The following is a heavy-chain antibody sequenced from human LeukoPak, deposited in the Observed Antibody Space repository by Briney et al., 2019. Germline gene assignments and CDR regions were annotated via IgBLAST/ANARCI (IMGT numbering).Heavy chain of an antibody. CDR1: GFIFTKYW. CDR2: ISYDGSNK. V-gene: IGHV3-30-3*01. Sequence: GGSLRLSCAASGFIFTKYWMHWVRQAPGKGLEWVAVISYDGSNKYYADSVKGRFTISRDNSKNTLYLQMNSLRAEDTAVYYCARGDSSGYFLDYWGQGTLVTVSS. CDR3: ARGDSSGYFLDY. D-gene: IGHD3-22*01. J-gene: IGHJ4*02.